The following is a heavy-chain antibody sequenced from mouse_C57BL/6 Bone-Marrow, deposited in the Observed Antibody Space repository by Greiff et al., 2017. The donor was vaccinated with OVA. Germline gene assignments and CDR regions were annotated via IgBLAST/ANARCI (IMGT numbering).Heavy chain of an antibody. V-gene: IGHV1-22*01. CDR1: GYTFTDYN. CDR3: ERLSVVATPDD. J-gene: IGHJ2*01. CDR2: INPNNGGT. D-gene: IGHD1-1*01. Sequence: VQLQQSGPELVKPGASVKMSCKASGYTFTDYNMHWVKQSHGKSLEWIGYINPNNGGTSYNQKFKGKATLTVNKSSSTAYMERRSLTSEDSAVYYCERLSVVATPDDWGQGTTLTVSS.